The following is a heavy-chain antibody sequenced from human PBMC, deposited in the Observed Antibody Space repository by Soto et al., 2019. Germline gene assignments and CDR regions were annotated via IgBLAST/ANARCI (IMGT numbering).Heavy chain of an antibody. D-gene: IGHD3-10*01. V-gene: IGHV4-39*07. CDR1: GGSISSSRYY. CDR2: INYSGST. J-gene: IGHJ6*02. Sequence: PSETLSLTCNVSGGSISSSRYYWGWIRQPPGKGLEYIGNINYSGSTNYNPSLKSRVTISVDTSKNQFSLKLSSVTAADTAVYYCAGSYYNLWGYYYYGMDVWGQGTTVTVSS. CDR3: AGSYYNLWGYYYYGMDV.